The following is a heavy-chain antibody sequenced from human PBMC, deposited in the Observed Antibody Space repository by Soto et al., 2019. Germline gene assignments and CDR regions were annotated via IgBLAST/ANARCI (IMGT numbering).Heavy chain of an antibody. CDR3: ARALRVATFSS. Sequence: SETLSLTCNVSGASISGGAYYWTWIRQRPGKGPEWIGFLFYSGTTYYNPSLKSRVAISGDTSNNQFSLKLTSVTAADTAVYYCARALRVATFSSWGQGALVTVSS. J-gene: IGHJ5*02. D-gene: IGHD5-12*01. CDR1: GASISGGAYY. CDR2: LFYSGTT. V-gene: IGHV4-31*03.